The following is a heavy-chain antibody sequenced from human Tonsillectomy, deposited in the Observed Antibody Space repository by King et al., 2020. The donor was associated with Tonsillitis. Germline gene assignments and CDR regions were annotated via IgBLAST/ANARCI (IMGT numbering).Heavy chain of an antibody. J-gene: IGHJ4*02. V-gene: IGHV3-15*05. D-gene: IGHD6-19*01. CDR1: GIIFSNAW. CDR2: IKSNGDGGTT. Sequence: EVQLVESGGGLVKPGGSLRLSCAASGIIFSNAWMTWVRQAPGKGLEWVGRIKSNGDGGTTDYAAPVKGRFTISRDDSKNMLFLQMKSLKTADTAVYYCSTFYGIAVAGTDYWGQGTLVTVSS. CDR3: STFYGIAVAGTDY.